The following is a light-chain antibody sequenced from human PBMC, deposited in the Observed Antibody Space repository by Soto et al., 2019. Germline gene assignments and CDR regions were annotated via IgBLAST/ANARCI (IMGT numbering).Light chain of an antibody. Sequence: DIQMTQSPSTLSSSLGDSVTITCRGSQSISSWLAWYQQKPGKAPKLLIYKASSLESGVPSRFSGSGSGTNFTLTISSLRPEDFTTYYCQQNYKTPPVTFGQGTRLEIK. CDR3: QQNYKTPPVT. CDR2: KAS. V-gene: IGKV1-5*03. CDR1: QSISSW. J-gene: IGKJ5*01.